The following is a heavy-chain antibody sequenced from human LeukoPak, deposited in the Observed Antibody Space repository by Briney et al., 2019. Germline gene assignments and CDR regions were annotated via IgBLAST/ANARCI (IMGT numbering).Heavy chain of an antibody. CDR1: GGTFTGYY. V-gene: IGHV1-2*06. D-gene: IGHD3-16*01. J-gene: IGHJ6*03. CDR3: ARAVPNDWGDYYYYMDV. CDR2: INPNSGGT. Sequence: ASVKVSCKASGGTFTGYYMHWVRQAPGQGLEWMGRINPNSGGTNYAQKFQGRVTMTRDTSISTAYMELSRLRSDDTAVYYCARAVPNDWGDYYYYMDVWGKGTTVTVSS.